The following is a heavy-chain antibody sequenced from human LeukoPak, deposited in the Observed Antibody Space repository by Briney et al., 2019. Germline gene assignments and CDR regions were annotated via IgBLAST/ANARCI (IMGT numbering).Heavy chain of an antibody. CDR2: IHTSGST. CDR1: GGSISSYY. CDR3: ARDIVVVVAATGYNWFDP. J-gene: IGHJ5*02. V-gene: IGHV4-4*07. D-gene: IGHD2-15*01. Sequence: SETLSLTCTVSGGSISSYYWSWIRQPAGKGLEWIGRIHTSGSTNYNPSLKSRVTMSVDTSKNQFSLKLSSVTAADTAVYYCARDIVVVVAATGYNWFDPWGQGTLVTVSS.